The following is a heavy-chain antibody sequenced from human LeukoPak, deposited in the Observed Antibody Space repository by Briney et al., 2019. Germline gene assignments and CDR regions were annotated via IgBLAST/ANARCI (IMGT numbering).Heavy chain of an antibody. J-gene: IGHJ4*02. CDR1: GYTFTSYY. Sequence: GASVKVSCKASGYTFTSYYMHWVRQAPGQGLEWMGIINPSGGSTSYAQKFQGRVTMTRGTSTSTVYMELSSLRSEDTAVYYCARDLGSSWYEVGYYFDYWGQGTLVTVSS. CDR2: INPSGGST. V-gene: IGHV1-46*01. CDR3: ARDLGSSWYEVGYYFDY. D-gene: IGHD6-13*01.